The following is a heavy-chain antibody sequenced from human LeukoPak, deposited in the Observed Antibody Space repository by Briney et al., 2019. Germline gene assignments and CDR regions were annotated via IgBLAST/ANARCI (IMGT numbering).Heavy chain of an antibody. V-gene: IGHV4-38-2*01. CDR1: GGSFSGYY. D-gene: IGHD1-26*01. CDR3: ARVSTSAPGGIGY. J-gene: IGHJ4*02. Sequence: KPSETLSLTCVVYGGSFSGYYWGWIRQPPGKGLGWIGSIYHSGSTYYNPSLKSRVTISVDTSKNQFSLKLSSVTAADTAVYYCARVSTSAPGGIGYWGQGTLVTVSS. CDR2: IYHSGST.